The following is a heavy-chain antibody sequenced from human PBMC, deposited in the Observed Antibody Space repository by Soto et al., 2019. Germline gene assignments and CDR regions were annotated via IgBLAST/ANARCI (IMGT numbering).Heavy chain of an antibody. J-gene: IGHJ4*02. CDR2: IYPGDSDT. V-gene: IGHV5-51*01. CDR1: GYSFTSYW. Sequence: GESLKISCKGSGYSFTSYWIGWVRQMPGKGLEWMGIIYPGDSDTRYSPSFQGQVAISADKSISTAYLQWSSLKASDTAMYYCARLVVVAATGYYFDYWGQGTLVTVSS. CDR3: ARLVVVAATGYYFDY. D-gene: IGHD2-15*01.